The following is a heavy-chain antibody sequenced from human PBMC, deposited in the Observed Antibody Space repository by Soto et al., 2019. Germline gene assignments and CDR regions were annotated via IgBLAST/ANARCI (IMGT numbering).Heavy chain of an antibody. CDR3: ARAYGGYADY. V-gene: IGHV4-59*01. J-gene: IGHJ4*02. CDR2: IYYSGST. CDR1: GGSISSYY. Sequence: QVQLQESGPGLVKPSETLSLTCTVSGGSISSYYWSWIRQPPGKGLEWIGYIYYSGSTNYNPSLKRRVTISVDTSQNQFSLKLSSVTAADTAVYYCARAYGGYADYWGQGALVTVSS. D-gene: IGHD5-12*01.